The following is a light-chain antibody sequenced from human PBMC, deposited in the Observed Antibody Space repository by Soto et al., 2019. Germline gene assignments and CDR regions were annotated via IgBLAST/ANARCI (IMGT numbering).Light chain of an antibody. V-gene: IGKV1-5*01. CDR2: DAS. J-gene: IGKJ1*01. CDR3: QQYNSYSPT. CDR1: QSVSGW. Sequence: IQMTPSPSTLPASVGATVTLPCRASQSVSGWLAWYQQKPGEAPKLLIYDASSLESGVPSRFSGSGSGTEFTLTISSLQPDDFATYYCQQYNSYSPTFGQGTKVDI.